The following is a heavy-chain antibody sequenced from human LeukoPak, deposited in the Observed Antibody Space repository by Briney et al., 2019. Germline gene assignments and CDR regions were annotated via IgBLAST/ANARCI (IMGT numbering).Heavy chain of an antibody. J-gene: IGHJ6*02. V-gene: IGHV3-66*01. CDR2: ICSGGNT. CDR3: ARDYGLDV. CDR1: GFIVSSKY. Sequence: GGSLRLSCAASGFIVSSKYMSWVRQAPGKGLEWVSVICSGGNTYYTDSVKGRFTISRDNSKNTLYLQMNSLRAEDTAVYYCARDYGLDVWGQGTTVTVSS.